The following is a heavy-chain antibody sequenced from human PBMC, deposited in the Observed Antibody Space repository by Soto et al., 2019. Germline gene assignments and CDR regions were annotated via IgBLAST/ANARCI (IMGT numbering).Heavy chain of an antibody. CDR1: DGCLSSLV. CDR2: IYTSGST. Sequence: SPDGAVADGCLSSLVRIAIWQPAGKGLQWIGRIYTSGSTNYNPSLKSRVTMSLDTSKNQFALKLSSVTAADSAGYLGARGPAAISWLDPWSQGTLRSVSA. CDR3: ARGPAAISWLDP. V-gene: IGHV4-4*07. D-gene: IGHD2-2*02. J-gene: IGHJ5*02.